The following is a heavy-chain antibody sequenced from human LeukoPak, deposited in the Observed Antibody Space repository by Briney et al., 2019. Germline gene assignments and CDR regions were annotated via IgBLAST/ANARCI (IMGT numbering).Heavy chain of an antibody. D-gene: IGHD6-6*01. CDR2: IYYSGST. Sequence: PSETLSLTCTASGGSISSYYWSWIRQPPGKGLEWIGYIYYSGSTNYNPSLKSRVTISVDTSKNQFSLKLSSVTAADTAVYYCARANIAARQLDYWGRGTLVTVSS. J-gene: IGHJ4*02. CDR1: GGSISSYY. V-gene: IGHV4-59*12. CDR3: ARANIAARQLDY.